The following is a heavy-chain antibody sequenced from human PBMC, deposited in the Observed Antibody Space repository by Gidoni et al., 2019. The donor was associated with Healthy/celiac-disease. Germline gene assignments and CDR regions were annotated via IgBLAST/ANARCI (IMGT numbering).Heavy chain of an antibody. CDR2: INHSGST. CDR3: ARGGVVVVPAAMVQGGNYYYYGMDV. CDR1: GGSFRGYY. V-gene: IGHV4-34*01. Sequence: QVQLQQWGAGLLKPSETLSLPCAVYGGSFRGYYWSWIRQPPGKGLAWIGEINHSGSTNYNPSLKSRVTISVDTSKNQFSLKLSSVTAADTAVYYCARGGVVVVPAAMVQGGNYYYYGMDVWGQGTTVTVSS. J-gene: IGHJ6*02. D-gene: IGHD2-2*01.